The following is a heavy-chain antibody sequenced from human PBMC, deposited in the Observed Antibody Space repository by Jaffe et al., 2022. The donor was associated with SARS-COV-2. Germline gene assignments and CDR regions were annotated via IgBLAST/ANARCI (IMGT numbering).Heavy chain of an antibody. CDR3: ARIQGSGWDYYYYGMDV. CDR2: IFSNDEK. CDR1: GFSLSNARMG. Sequence: QVTLKESGPVLVKPTETLTLTCTVSGFSLSNARMGVSWIRQPPGKALEWLAHIFSNDEKSYSTSLKSRLTISKDTSKSQVVLTMTNMDPVDTATYYCARIQGSGWDYYYYGMDVWGQGTTVTVSS. V-gene: IGHV2-26*01. D-gene: IGHD6-19*01. J-gene: IGHJ6*02.